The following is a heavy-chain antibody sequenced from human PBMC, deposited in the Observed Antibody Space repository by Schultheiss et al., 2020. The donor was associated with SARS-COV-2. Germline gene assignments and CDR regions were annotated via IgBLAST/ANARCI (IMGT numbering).Heavy chain of an antibody. J-gene: IGHJ4*02. CDR2: ISGSGGST. V-gene: IGHV3-23*01. Sequence: GGSLRLSCAASGLTVSSNYMSWVRQAPGKGLEWVSAISGSGGSTYYADSVKGRFTISRDNSKNSLYLQMNSLRAEDTAVYYCARAYLNSLVDYWGQGTLVTVSS. CDR3: ARAYLNSLVDY. D-gene: IGHD2-21*01. CDR1: GLTVSSNY.